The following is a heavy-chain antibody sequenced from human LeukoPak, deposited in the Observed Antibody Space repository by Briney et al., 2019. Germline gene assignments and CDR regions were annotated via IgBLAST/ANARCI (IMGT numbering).Heavy chain of an antibody. V-gene: IGHV4-38-2*01. CDR1: GYSSTSGYY. CDR3: ATKHYDYVKF. J-gene: IGHJ4*02. D-gene: IGHD3-16*01. Sequence: SETLCLTCGVSGYSSTSGYYWGWIRQPPGKGLEWIGSIYYTGTTFYNPSLKSRLTISLDTSKNQFSLRLNSVTAADTATYYCATKHYDYVKFWGQGTLVIVS. CDR2: IYYTGTT.